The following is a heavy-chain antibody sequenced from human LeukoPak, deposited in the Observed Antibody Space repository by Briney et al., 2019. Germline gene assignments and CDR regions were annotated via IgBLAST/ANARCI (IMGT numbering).Heavy chain of an antibody. CDR1: GGSFSGYY. Sequence: PSETLSLTCVVYGGSFSGYYWSWIRQPPGKGLEWIGYIYYSGSTNYNPSLKSRVTISVDTSKNQFSLKLSSVTAADTAVYYCARFGSYTRTGGDYWGQGTLVTVSS. CDR3: ARFGSYTRTGGDY. CDR2: IYYSGST. V-gene: IGHV4-59*01. D-gene: IGHD2-2*02. J-gene: IGHJ4*02.